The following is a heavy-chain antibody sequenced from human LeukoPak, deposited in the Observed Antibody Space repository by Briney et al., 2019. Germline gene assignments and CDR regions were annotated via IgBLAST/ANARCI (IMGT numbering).Heavy chain of an antibody. D-gene: IGHD3-22*01. V-gene: IGHV3-48*01. CDR3: ARDPGYYDSSGYFDY. Sequence: PGGSLRLSCAASGFTFSTYSMNWVRQAPGKGLEWVSYISTDSGTIYYADSVKGRFTTSRDNAKNSLYLQMNSLRAEDTAVYYCARDPGYYDSSGYFDYWGQGTLVTVSS. J-gene: IGHJ4*02. CDR1: GFTFSTYS. CDR2: ISTDSGTI.